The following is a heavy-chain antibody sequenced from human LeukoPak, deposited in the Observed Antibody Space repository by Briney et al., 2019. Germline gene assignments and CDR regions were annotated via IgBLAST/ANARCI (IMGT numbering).Heavy chain of an antibody. Sequence: SETLSLTWAVYGGSFSGYYWSWIRQPPGKGLEWIGEINHSGSTNYNPSLKSRVTISVDTSKNQFSLKLSSVTAADTAVYYCARGKKRYCSGGSCAHDYWGQGTLVTVSS. D-gene: IGHD2-15*01. V-gene: IGHV4-34*01. J-gene: IGHJ4*02. CDR3: ARGKKRYCSGGSCAHDY. CDR1: GGSFSGYY. CDR2: INHSGST.